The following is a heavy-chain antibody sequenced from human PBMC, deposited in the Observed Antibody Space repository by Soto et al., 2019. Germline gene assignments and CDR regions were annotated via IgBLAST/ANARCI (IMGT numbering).Heavy chain of an antibody. CDR1: GFTVGSNY. D-gene: IGHD2-21*02. Sequence: PGGSLRLSCAASGFTVGSNYMSWVRQAPGKGLEWVSVIYTGGNTYYADSVKCRFSISRDNSKNTLYLQMNSLRAEDTAVYYCGRGFGSLATAPQHWGQGTLVTVSS. CDR2: IYTGGNT. CDR3: GRGFGSLATAPQH. V-gene: IGHV3-66*01. J-gene: IGHJ1*01.